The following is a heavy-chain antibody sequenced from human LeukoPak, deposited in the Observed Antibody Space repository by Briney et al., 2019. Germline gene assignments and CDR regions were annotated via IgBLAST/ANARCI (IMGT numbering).Heavy chain of an antibody. Sequence: GGSLRVSCAASGFTVSDNYMSWVRQAPGKGVEWVSVIYSGGSTYYADYVKGRFTISRDNSKNTLYLQMNKLRAEDTAVYYCAKTMGAIDHDYWGQGTLVTVSS. CDR1: GFTVSDNY. J-gene: IGHJ4*02. V-gene: IGHV3-66*01. CDR3: AKTMGAIDHDY. D-gene: IGHD1-26*01. CDR2: IYSGGST.